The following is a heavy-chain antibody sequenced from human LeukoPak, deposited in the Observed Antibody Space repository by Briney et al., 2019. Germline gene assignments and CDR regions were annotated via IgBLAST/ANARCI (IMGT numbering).Heavy chain of an antibody. CDR1: GFTFCIYA. D-gene: IGHD1-26*01. CDR3: AKLGDQYAQIENDPFDI. CDR2: ICVSGGGT. J-gene: IGHJ3*02. Sequence: GGSPRLSCAASGFTFCIYAMSGGRRGPGRRVEGGSGICVSGGGTTYADSTKGRSTISSDKSKNTLYLQMNSLRAEHTAVYYCAKLGDQYAQIENDPFDIWGQGTMVTVSS. V-gene: IGHV3-23*01.